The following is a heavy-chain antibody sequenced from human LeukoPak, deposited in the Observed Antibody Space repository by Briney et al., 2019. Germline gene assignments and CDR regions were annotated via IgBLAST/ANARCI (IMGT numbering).Heavy chain of an antibody. D-gene: IGHD3-3*01. CDR2: ISAYNGNT. CDR1: GGTFSSYA. CDR3: ARDSKKDYDFWSGYYGAFDYGMDV. V-gene: IGHV1-18*01. J-gene: IGHJ6*02. Sequence: ASVKVSCKASGGTFSSYAISWVRQAPGQGLEWMGWISAYNGNTNYAQKLQGRVTMTTDTSTSTAYMELRSLRSDDTAVYYCARDSKKDYDFWSGYYGAFDYGMDVWGQGTTVTVSS.